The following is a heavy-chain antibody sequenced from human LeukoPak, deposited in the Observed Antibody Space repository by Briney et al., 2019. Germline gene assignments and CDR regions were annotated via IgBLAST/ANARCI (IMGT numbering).Heavy chain of an antibody. Sequence: PGGSLRLSCAASGFTFSSYAMHRVRQAPGKGLEWVAVISYDGSNKYYADSVKGRFTISRDNSKNTLYLQMNSLRAEDTAVYYCARDPLANFGSRYYYGMDVWGRGTAVTVSS. V-gene: IGHV3-30*04. CDR1: GFTFSSYA. CDR2: ISYDGSNK. CDR3: ARDPLANFGSRYYYGMDV. D-gene: IGHD3-3*01. J-gene: IGHJ6*02.